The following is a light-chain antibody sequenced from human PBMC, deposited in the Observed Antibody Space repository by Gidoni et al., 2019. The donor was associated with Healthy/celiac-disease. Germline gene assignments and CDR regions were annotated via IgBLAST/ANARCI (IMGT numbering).Light chain of an antibody. CDR1: PSISSW. CDR2: KAS. Sequence: IQMTQSPSTLSASVGDRVTIPCRASPSISSWVAWYQQKPRKAPKLLIYKASSLDRGVPSRCSGSGSGTEFTLTISSLQPDDFATYYCQQYNSYSYTFXXXTKLEIK. CDR3: QQYNSYSYT. V-gene: IGKV1-5*03. J-gene: IGKJ2*01.